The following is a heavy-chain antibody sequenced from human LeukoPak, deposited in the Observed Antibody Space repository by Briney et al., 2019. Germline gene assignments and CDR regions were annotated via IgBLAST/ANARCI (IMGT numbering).Heavy chain of an antibody. CDR1: GFTVSSNY. CDR3: ARGYCSGGSCYPFPFDC. CDR2: VYSGGST. Sequence: GGSLRLSCAASGFTVSSNYMTWVRQPPGKGLEWVSVVYSGGSTYYADSVKGRFTISRDNSKNTLYLQMNSLRAEDTAVYYCARGYCSGGSCYPFPFDCWGQGTLVIVSS. V-gene: IGHV3-53*01. J-gene: IGHJ4*02. D-gene: IGHD2-15*01.